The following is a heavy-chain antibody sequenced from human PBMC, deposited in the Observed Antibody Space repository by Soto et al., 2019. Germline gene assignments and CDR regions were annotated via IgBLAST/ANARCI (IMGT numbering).Heavy chain of an antibody. CDR2: IYHSWDT. CDR1: GGSISSEPW. V-gene: IGHV4-4*01. CDR3: PRVHSFRVRVATPGGMGLHD. J-gene: IGHJ4*02. D-gene: IGHD4-4*01. Sequence: PXESLSLPSPVPGGSISSEPWWTWVRQTPGEGLGWIGEIYHSWDTNYNPSLERRVTISVDKPKNQISLKLSYVTAADTAVYFCPRVHSFRVRVATPGGMGLHDWAQGFLVTVSS.